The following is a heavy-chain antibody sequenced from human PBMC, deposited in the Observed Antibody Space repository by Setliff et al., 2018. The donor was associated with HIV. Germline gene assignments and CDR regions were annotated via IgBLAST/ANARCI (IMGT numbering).Heavy chain of an antibody. J-gene: IGHJ5*02. CDR3: ARAKATRQARPTNCFDP. V-gene: IGHV1-69*13. CDR1: GNSFHSYA. Sequence: GASVKVSCKASGNSFHSYAFSWVRQAPGQGLEWMGGIIPMFVTANYAQKFQDRVTITADESTSTAYMELSSLRFEDTAVYYCARAKATRQARPTNCFDPWGQGTLVTVS. D-gene: IGHD1-1*01. CDR2: IIPMFVTA.